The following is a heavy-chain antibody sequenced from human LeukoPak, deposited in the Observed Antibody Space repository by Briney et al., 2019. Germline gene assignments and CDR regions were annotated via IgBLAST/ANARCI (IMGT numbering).Heavy chain of an antibody. Sequence: GGSLRLSCAASGFTFSSYAMSWVRQAPGKGLEWVSSIKSTGSSTYYGDAVKGRFTISRDNSENTVYLQMHSLRAEDTALYYCAKDRREGYPRDSFDVWGQGTAVAVSS. J-gene: IGHJ3*01. CDR3: AKDRREGYPRDSFDV. V-gene: IGHV3-23*05. CDR2: IKSTGSST. D-gene: IGHD5-24*01. CDR1: GFTFSSYA.